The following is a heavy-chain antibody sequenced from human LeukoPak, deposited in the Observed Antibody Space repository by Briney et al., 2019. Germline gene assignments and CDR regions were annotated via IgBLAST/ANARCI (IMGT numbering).Heavy chain of an antibody. Sequence: PGGSLRLSCAASGFTFSSYSMNWVRQAPGKGLEWVSYISSSSSTIYYADSVKGRFTISRDNAKNSLYLQMNSLRAEDTAVYYCARHPYYYDSSGYYYVLDYWGQGTLVTVSS. D-gene: IGHD3-22*01. CDR3: ARHPYYYDSSGYYYVLDY. CDR1: GFTFSSYS. CDR2: ISSSSSTI. V-gene: IGHV3-48*04. J-gene: IGHJ4*02.